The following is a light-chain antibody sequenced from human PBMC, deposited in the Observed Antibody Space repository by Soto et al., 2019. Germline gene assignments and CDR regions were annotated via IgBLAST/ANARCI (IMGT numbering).Light chain of an antibody. V-gene: IGLV2-14*01. CDR3: SSYTSSSTSDV. CDR1: SSDVGGYNY. Sequence: QSALTQPDSVYGSPGQSITSSCTGTSSDVGGYNYVSWYQQHPGKAPKLMIYDVSNQPSGVSNRFSGYKSGNTASLTISGLQAEDEADYYCSSYTSSSTSDVFGTGTKLTVL. J-gene: IGLJ1*01. CDR2: DVS.